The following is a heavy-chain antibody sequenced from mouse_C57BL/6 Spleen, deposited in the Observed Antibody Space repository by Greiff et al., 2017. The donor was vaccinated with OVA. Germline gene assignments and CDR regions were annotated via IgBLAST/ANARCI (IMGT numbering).Heavy chain of an antibody. CDR3: ARDAEDSYYFDY. Sequence: EVKVVESGGGLVQSGRSLRLSCATSGFTFSDFYMEWVRQAPGKGLEWIAASRNKANDYTTEYSASVKGRFIVSRDTSQSILYLQMNALRAEDTAIYYCARDAEDSYYFDYWGQGTTLTVSS. J-gene: IGHJ2*01. CDR2: SRNKANDYTT. CDR1: GFTFSDFY. V-gene: IGHV7-1*01.